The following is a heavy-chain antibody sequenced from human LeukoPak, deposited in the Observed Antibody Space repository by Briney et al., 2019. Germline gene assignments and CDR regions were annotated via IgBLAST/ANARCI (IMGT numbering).Heavy chain of an antibody. CDR1: GYTFTSYD. J-gene: IGHJ4*02. V-gene: IGHV1-8*01. CDR2: MNPNSGNT. CDR3: ARVAYDSSGYYYSFGY. Sequence: ASVKVSCKASGYTFTSYDINWVRQATGQGLEWMGWMNPNSGNTGYAQKFQGRVTMTRNTSISTAYMELSSLRSEDTAVYYCARVAYDSSGYYYSFGYWGQGTLVTVSS. D-gene: IGHD3-22*01.